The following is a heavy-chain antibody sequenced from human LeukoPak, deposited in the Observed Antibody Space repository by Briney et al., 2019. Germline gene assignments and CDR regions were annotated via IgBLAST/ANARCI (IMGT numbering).Heavy chain of an antibody. CDR1: EFTFSSFW. V-gene: IGHV3-74*01. CDR3: AGSRVNAFDI. J-gene: IGHJ3*02. Sequence: PGGSLRLSCAASEFTFSSFWMHWVRQAPGEGLVWVSSINGDDSSTSDADSVKGRFTISRDNAKNTLYLQMNSLRAEDTAVYYCAGSRVNAFDIWGQGTMVTGSS. D-gene: IGHD2-21*01. CDR2: INGDDSST.